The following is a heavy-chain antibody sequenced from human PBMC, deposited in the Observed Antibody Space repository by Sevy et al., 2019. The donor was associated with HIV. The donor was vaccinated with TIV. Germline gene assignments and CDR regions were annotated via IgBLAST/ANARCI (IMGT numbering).Heavy chain of an antibody. CDR2: ISYDGSNK. CDR3: AKAPAGVIIGSGNWLDP. J-gene: IGHJ5*02. D-gene: IGHD3-10*01. CDR1: GFTFSSYG. Sequence: GGSLRLSCAASGFTFSSYGMHWVRQAPGKGLEWVAVISYDGSNKYYADSVKGRFTISRDNSKNTLYLQMNSLRAEDTAVYYCAKAPAGVIIGSGNWLDPWGQGTLVIVSS. V-gene: IGHV3-30*18.